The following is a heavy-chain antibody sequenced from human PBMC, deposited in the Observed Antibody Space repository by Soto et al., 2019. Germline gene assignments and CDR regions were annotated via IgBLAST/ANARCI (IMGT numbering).Heavy chain of an antibody. CDR2: ISHDGKKQ. CDR1: GLPFNYFV. CDR3: AKTATYFDDYHNTGYSSEDY. J-gene: IGHJ4*01. V-gene: IGHV3-30*18. D-gene: IGHD3-9*01. Sequence: PGGSLRLSYTASGLPFNYFVLHWVLQTPAQALELVAIISHDGKKQLYADSVKGRFTVSRDNSRNTLYLQMTRLGSADTALYFCAKTATYFDDYHNTGYSSEDYWGRGTMVTVS.